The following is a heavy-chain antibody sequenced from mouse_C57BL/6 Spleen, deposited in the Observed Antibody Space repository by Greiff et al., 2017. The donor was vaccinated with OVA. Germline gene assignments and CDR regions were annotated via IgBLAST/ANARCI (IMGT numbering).Heavy chain of an antibody. V-gene: IGHV5-16*01. J-gene: IGHJ2*01. CDR1: GFTFSDYY. CDR2: INYDGSST. D-gene: IGHD1-1*01. CDR3: ARETDYYGSSGYFDY. Sequence: EVQLVESEGGLVQPGSSMKLSCTASGFTFSDYYMAWVRQVPEKGLEWVANINYDGSSTYYLDSLKSRFLISRDNAKNILYLQMSSLKSEDTATYDCARETDYYGSSGYFDYWGQGTTLTVSS.